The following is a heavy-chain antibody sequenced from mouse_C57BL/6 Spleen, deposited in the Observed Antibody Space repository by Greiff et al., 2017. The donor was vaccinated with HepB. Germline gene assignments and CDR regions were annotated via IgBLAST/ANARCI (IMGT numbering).Heavy chain of an antibody. V-gene: IGHV1-59*01. CDR3: ARSTSYASYWYFDV. J-gene: IGHJ1*03. CDR1: GYTFTSYW. D-gene: IGHD1-1*01. Sequence: QVQLQQPGAELVRPGTSVKLSCKASGYTFTSYWMHWVKQRPGQGLEWIGVIDPSDSYTNYNQKFKGKATLTVDTSSSTAYMQLSSLTSEDSAVYYCARSTSYASYWYFDVWGTGTTVTVSS. CDR2: IDPSDSYT.